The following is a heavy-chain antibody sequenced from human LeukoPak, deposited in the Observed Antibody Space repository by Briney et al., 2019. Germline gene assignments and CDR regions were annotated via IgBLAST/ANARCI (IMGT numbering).Heavy chain of an antibody. CDR2: INHRGST. V-gene: IGHV4-34*01. CDR3: ARRTSLISYGLDTLYYFDY. J-gene: IGHJ4*02. CDR1: GGSFSGYY. Sequence: SETLSLTCAVHGGSFSGYYWSWIRQPPGKGLEWIGEINHRGSTNYNPSLKSRVTISVDTSKNQFSLKLSSVTAADTAVYYCARRTSLISYGLDTLYYFDYWGEGTLVTVSS. D-gene: IGHD3-10*01.